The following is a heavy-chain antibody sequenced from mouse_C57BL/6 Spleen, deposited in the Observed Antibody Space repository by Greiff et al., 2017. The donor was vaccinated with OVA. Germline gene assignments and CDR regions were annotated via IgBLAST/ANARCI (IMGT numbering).Heavy chain of an antibody. CDR1: GYTFTDYN. D-gene: IGHD2-4*01. CDR2: INPNTGGT. Sequence: EVQLQQSGPELVKPGASVKIPCKASGYTFTDYNMDWVKQSPGKSLEWIGDINPNTGGTIYNQKFKGKATLTVDKSSSTAYMELRSLTSEDTAVYYCARWDYDRDYAMDYWGQGTSVTVSS. V-gene: IGHV1-18*01. CDR3: ARWDYDRDYAMDY. J-gene: IGHJ4*01.